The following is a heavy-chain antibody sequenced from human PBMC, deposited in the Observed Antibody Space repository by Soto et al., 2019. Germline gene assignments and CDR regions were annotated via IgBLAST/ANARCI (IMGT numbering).Heavy chain of an antibody. CDR2: ISSSSSTI. CDR3: ARDWSGCSSTSCYGWFDP. J-gene: IGHJ5*02. Sequence: GSLRLSCAASGFTFSSYSMNWVRQAPGKGLEWVSYISSSSSTIYYADSVKGRFTISRDNAKNSLYLQMNSLRDEDTAVYYCARDWSGCSSTSCYGWFDPWGQGTLVTVSS. D-gene: IGHD2-2*01. V-gene: IGHV3-48*02. CDR1: GFTFSSYS.